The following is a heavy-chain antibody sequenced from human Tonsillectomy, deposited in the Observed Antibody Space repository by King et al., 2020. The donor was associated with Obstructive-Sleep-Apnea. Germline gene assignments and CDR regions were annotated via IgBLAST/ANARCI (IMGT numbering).Heavy chain of an antibody. CDR2: IYWDDDK. D-gene: IGHD5-24*01. V-gene: IGHV2-5*02. CDR3: AHRGWLQLFDY. CDR1: GFSLSTSGVG. Sequence: TLKESGPTLVQPTQTLTLTCTFSGFSLSTSGVGVGWIRQPPGKALEWLGFIYWDDDKRYSPSLKTRLTITKDTSKHQVVLPMTNMDPVDTATYYCAHRGWLQLFDYWGQGTLVTVSS. J-gene: IGHJ4*02.